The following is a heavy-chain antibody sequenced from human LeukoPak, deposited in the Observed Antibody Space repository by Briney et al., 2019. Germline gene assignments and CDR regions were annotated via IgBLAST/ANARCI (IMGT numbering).Heavy chain of an antibody. CDR1: GYDFPGFW. J-gene: IGHJ4*02. D-gene: IGHD6-13*01. CDR2: IYPDDSDA. V-gene: IGHV5-51*01. CDR3: ARHFGIAAAGTIDY. Sequence: GDFLKISCKGSGYDFPGFWIAWVRQVPGRGLEWMGIIYPDDSDAKYSPSFQGQVTISADKSISTAYLQWSSLKASDTAMYYCARHFGIAAAGTIDYWGQGTLVTVSS.